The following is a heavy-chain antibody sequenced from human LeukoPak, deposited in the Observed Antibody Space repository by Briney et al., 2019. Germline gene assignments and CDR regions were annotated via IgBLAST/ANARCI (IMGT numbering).Heavy chain of an antibody. CDR2: IYHSGST. D-gene: IGHD2-21*01. CDR3: ARWSIRWFDP. J-gene: IGHJ5*02. CDR1: GYSISSGYY. Sequence: SETLSLTCAVSGYSISSGYYWGWIRQPPGKGLEWIGSIYHSGSTYYNPSLKSRVTMSVDTSRNQFSLKLSSVTAADTAVYYCARWSIRWFDPWGQGTLVTVSS. V-gene: IGHV4-38-2*01.